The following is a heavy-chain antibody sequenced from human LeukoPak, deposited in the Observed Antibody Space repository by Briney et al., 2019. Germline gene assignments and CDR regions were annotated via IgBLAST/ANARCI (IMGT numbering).Heavy chain of an antibody. D-gene: IGHD3-22*01. V-gene: IGHV3-11*04. CDR2: ISNTGITI. CDR1: GFTFSDYY. Sequence: PGGSLRLSCAASGFTFSDYYMSWIRQAPGKGLEGVSYISNTGITISYADSVKGRFAISRDNAKNSLYLQMNSLRAEDTAVYYCARSNKYDSSGWGYWGQGTLVTVSS. CDR3: ARSNKYDSSGWGY. J-gene: IGHJ4*02.